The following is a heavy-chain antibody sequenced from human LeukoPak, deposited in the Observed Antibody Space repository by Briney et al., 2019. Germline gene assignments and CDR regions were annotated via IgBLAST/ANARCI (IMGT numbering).Heavy chain of an antibody. V-gene: IGHV4-30-2*01. J-gene: IGHJ4*02. CDR2: IYHSGST. Sequence: SQTLSLTCAVSGGSISSGGYSWSWLRQPPGTGLEWIGYIYHSGSTYYNPSLKSRVTISVDRSKNQFSLKLSSVTAADTAVYYCARDGLRLGELSLNWGQGTLVTVSS. D-gene: IGHD3-16*02. CDR3: ARDGLRLGELSLN. CDR1: GGSISSGGYS.